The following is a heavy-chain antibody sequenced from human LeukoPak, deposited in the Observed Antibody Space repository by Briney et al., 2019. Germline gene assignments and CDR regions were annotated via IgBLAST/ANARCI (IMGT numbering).Heavy chain of an antibody. CDR2: IANDGKDK. J-gene: IGHJ4*02. CDR3: AKDQQVGAAAYYFDS. CDR1: GFTFSRYG. Sequence: GGSLRLSCAASGFTFSRYGLHWVRQAPGKGLEWVAVIANDGKDKKYADSVKGRLTISRDNSMSTLYLQMNSLRAEDTAVYYCAKDQQVGAAAYYFDSWGQGTLVTVSS. V-gene: IGHV3-30*18. D-gene: IGHD6-13*01.